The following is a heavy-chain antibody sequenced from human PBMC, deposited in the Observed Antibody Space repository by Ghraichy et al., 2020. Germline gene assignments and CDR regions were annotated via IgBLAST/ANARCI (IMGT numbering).Heavy chain of an antibody. V-gene: IGHV4-59*01. CDR3: ARCGTWWELLGGTYFDY. D-gene: IGHD1-26*01. J-gene: IGHJ4*02. CDR1: GGSISSYY. CDR2: IYYSGST. Sequence: TLSLTCTVSGGSISSYYWSWIRQPPGKGLEWIGYIYYSGSTNYNPSLKSRVTISVDTSKNQFSLKLSSVTAADTAVYYCARCGTWWELLGGTYFDYWGQGTLVTVSS.